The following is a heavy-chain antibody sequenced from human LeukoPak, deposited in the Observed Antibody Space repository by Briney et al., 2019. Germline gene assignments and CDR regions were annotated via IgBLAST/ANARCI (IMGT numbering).Heavy chain of an antibody. J-gene: IGHJ6*02. V-gene: IGHV3-48*02. D-gene: IGHD6-13*01. Sequence: GGSLRLSCATSGFTFSSDSMNWVRQAPGKGLEWVSYISSRSSTIYYADSVKGRFTISRDNAKKSLYLQMNSLRDEDTAVYYCAETPYSSSWDGMDVWGQGTTVTVSS. CDR3: AETPYSSSWDGMDV. CDR2: ISSRSSTI. CDR1: GFTFSSDS.